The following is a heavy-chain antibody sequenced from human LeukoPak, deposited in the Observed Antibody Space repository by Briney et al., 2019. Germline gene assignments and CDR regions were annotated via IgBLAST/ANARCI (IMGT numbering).Heavy chain of an antibody. Sequence: SETLSLTCSVCGGSISSQFGKWVRQPPGKGLESIAYIYYTGDIKSNPSLWSRVTISIDTFNNDFSLKLSSVSAADTAVYYCAGATDAYYFDFWGQGTLVTVSS. CDR3: AGATDAYYFDF. CDR2: IYYTGDI. CDR1: GGSISSQF. J-gene: IGHJ4*02. V-gene: IGHV4-59*11.